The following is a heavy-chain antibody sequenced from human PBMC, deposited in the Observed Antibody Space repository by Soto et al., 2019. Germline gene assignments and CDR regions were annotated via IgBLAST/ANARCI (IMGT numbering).Heavy chain of an antibody. CDR3: ARGEGVAWGGMDV. Sequence: EVQLVESGGGLVQPGGSLRLSCAASGFTSSNYALHWVRQAPGKGLEYVSAISNNGGSTYYANSVKGRFTISRDNSKNTLYLQMGSLRAEDMAVYYCARGEGVAWGGMDVWGQGTTVTVSS. J-gene: IGHJ6*02. CDR2: ISNNGGST. D-gene: IGHD7-27*01. V-gene: IGHV3-64*01. CDR1: GFTSSNYA.